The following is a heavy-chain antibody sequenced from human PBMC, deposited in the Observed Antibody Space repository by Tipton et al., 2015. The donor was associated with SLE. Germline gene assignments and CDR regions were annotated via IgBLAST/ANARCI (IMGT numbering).Heavy chain of an antibody. CDR2: TYYRSEWYT. J-gene: IGHJ5*02. V-gene: IGHV6-1*01. Sequence: GLVKPSQTLSLTCAISGDSVSSNGAAWNWIRQSPSRGLEWLGRTYYRSEWYTDYALSVKSRITINPDTSRNQFSLQLRSVTAADTAVYYCARIRSNLNWFDPWGQGTLVTVSS. CDR3: ARIRSNLNWFDP. D-gene: IGHD4-11*01. CDR1: GDSVSSNGAA.